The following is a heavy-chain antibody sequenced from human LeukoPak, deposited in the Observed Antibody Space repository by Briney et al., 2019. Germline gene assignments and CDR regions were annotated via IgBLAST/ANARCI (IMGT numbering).Heavy chain of an antibody. J-gene: IGHJ4*02. D-gene: IGHD6-6*01. CDR2: IYYSGST. Sequence: PSETLSLTCAVSGGSISSSNYYWVWIRQPPGKGLEWIGSIYYSGSTYYNPSLKSRVTISVDTSENQFSLKLTSVTAADTAVYFCSSEYSGSSKRGWGQGTLVTVSS. V-gene: IGHV4-39*01. CDR3: SSEYSGSSKRG. CDR1: GGSISSSNYY.